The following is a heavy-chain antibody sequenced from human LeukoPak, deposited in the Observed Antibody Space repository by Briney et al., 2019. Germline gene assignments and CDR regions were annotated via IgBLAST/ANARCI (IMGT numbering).Heavy chain of an antibody. CDR3: TSDEGEDTSY. CDR1: GFIFSSYG. D-gene: IGHD1-26*01. V-gene: IGHV3-49*04. CDR2: IRSKAYGGTA. Sequence: GGSLRLSCVASGFIFSSYGMSWVRQAPGKGLEWVGVIRSKAYGGTAEYAASVKGRFTISRDDSKSIAYLQMSSLKTEDTAVYYCTSDEGEDTSYWGQGTLVTVSS. J-gene: IGHJ4*02.